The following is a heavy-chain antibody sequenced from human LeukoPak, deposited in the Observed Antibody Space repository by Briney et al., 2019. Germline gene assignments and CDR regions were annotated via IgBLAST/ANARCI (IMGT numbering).Heavy chain of an antibody. CDR3: AKGSDILTGYLYYYCYGMDV. Sequence: PGGSLRLSCAASGFTFSSYSMSWVRQAPGKGLEWVSAISGSGGSTYYADSVKGRFTISRDNSKNTLYLQMNSLRAEDTAVYYCAKGSDILTGYLYYYCYGMDVWGQGTTVTVSS. V-gene: IGHV3-23*01. CDR2: ISGSGGST. CDR1: GFTFSSYS. J-gene: IGHJ6*02. D-gene: IGHD3-9*01.